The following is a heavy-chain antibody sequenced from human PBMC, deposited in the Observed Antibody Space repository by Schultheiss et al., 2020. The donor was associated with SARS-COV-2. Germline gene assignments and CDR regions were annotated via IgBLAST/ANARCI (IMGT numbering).Heavy chain of an antibody. CDR2: ISYDGSNK. V-gene: IGHV3-30*01. Sequence: GESLKISCAASGFTFSSYAMHWVRQAPGKGLEWVAVISYDGSNKYYADSVKGRFTISRDNSKNTLYLQMNSLRAEDTAVYYCARDACTNGVCYNYYGMDVWGQGTTVTVSS. J-gene: IGHJ6*02. D-gene: IGHD2-8*01. CDR1: GFTFSSYA. CDR3: ARDACTNGVCYNYYGMDV.